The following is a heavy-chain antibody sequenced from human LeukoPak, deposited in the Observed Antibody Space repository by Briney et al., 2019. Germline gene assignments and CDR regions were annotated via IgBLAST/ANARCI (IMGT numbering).Heavy chain of an antibody. D-gene: IGHD3-16*01. V-gene: IGHV1-69*05. CDR3: ASSYYDYARFDY. J-gene: IGHJ4*02. Sequence: SVKVSCKASGGTFSSYAISWVRQAPGQGLEWMGGIIPIFGTANYAQKFQGRVTITTDESTITAYMELSSLRSEDTAVYYCASSYYDYARFDYWGQGTLVTVSS. CDR1: GGTFSSYA. CDR2: IIPIFGTA.